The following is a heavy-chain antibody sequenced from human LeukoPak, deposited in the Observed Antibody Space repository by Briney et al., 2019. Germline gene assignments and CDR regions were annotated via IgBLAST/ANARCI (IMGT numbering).Heavy chain of an antibody. CDR3: AQVGPGWYFHY. CDR1: RFTFSSYA. Sequence: PGGALRLSCAASRFTFSSYAMSWVRQAPGRGGEWVSAISGSGGSTYYADSVKGRFTISRENSQNTLYLQMNSLRAEDTTVYYCAQVGPGWYFHYWGQGTLVTVSS. D-gene: IGHD5-24*01. J-gene: IGHJ4*02. V-gene: IGHV3-23*01. CDR2: ISGSGGST.